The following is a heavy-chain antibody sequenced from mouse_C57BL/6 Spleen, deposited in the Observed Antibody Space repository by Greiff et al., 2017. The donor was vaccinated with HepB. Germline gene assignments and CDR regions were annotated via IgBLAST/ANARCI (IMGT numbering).Heavy chain of an antibody. Sequence: VKLQQPGAELVKPGASVKLSCKASGYTFTSYWMHWVKQRPGQGLEWIGMIHPNSGSTNYNEKFKSKATLTVDKSSSTAYMQLSSLTSEDSAVYYCAREDYGSSYGRDYWGQGTSVTVSS. CDR2: IHPNSGST. CDR1: GYTFTSYW. CDR3: AREDYGSSYGRDY. D-gene: IGHD1-1*01. J-gene: IGHJ4*01. V-gene: IGHV1-64*01.